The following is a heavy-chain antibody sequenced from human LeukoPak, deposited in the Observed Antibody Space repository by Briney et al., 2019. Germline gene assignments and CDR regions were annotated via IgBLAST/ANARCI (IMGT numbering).Heavy chain of an antibody. V-gene: IGHV3-20*01. Sequence: GGSLRLSCAASGFTFDDYGMSWVRQAPGKGLEWLSGINWNGGSTGYADSVKGRFTISRDNAKNSLYLQMNSLRAEDTALYHCARDSSSWRGDAFDIWGQGTMVTVSS. CDR1: GFTFDDYG. CDR2: INWNGGST. D-gene: IGHD6-13*01. J-gene: IGHJ3*02. CDR3: ARDSSSWRGDAFDI.